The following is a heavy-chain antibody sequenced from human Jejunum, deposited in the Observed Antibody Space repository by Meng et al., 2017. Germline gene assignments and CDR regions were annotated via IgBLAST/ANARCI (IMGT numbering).Heavy chain of an antibody. CDR1: GFPFSSYW. CDR2: INQDESEK. CDR3: ARDPGYGSFDI. V-gene: IGHV3-7*01. D-gene: IGHD5-18*01. J-gene: IGHJ3*02. Sequence: GESLKISCVASGFPFSSYWMSWVRQSPGRGLELVANINQDESEKSYVDSVKGRFTISRDNAKNSFYLQMNTLRAGDTALYYCARDPGYGSFDIWGHGTLVTVSS.